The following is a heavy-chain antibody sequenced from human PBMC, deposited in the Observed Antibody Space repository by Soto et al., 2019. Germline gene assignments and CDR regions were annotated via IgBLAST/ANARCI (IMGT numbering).Heavy chain of an antibody. D-gene: IGHD2-21*02. CDR1: GGTFSSYT. CDR2: IIPILGIA. Sequence: QVQLVQSGAEVKKPGSSVKVSCKASGGTFSSYTISWVRQAPGQGLEWMGRIIPILGIANYAQKFQGRVTNTADKVTSTAYMELSSLRSEDTAGYYCAGGVVTANGNWFDPWGQGTLVTVSS. J-gene: IGHJ5*02. V-gene: IGHV1-69*02. CDR3: AGGVVTANGNWFDP.